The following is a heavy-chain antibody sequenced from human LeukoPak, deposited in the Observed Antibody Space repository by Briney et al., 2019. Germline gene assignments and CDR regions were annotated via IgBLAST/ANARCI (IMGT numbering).Heavy chain of an antibody. CDR1: GYSFTSYW. J-gene: IGHJ4*02. CDR3: AIFDF. CDR2: IDPSDSKI. V-gene: IGHV5-10-1*01. Sequence: GESLKISCKGSGYSFTSYWIGWVRQMPGKGLEWMGRIDPSDSKINYSPSFQGHVTISADKSISTAYLQWRGLKVSDTATYYCAIFDFWGQGTLVTVSS.